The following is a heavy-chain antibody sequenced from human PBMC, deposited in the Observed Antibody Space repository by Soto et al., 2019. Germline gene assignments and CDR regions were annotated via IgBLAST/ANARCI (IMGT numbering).Heavy chain of an antibody. CDR1: GFTFSGHA. D-gene: IGHD4-4*01. Sequence: GRSLRLSCAAAGFTFSGHAMSWVRQAPGKGLEWVSAISGSGGSTYYADSVKGRFTISRDNSKNTLYLQMNSLRAEDTAVYYCGSNLNPKPRSHYFDYWGQGTLVTVSS. CDR2: ISGSGGST. CDR3: GSNLNPKPRSHYFDY. V-gene: IGHV3-23*01. J-gene: IGHJ4*02.